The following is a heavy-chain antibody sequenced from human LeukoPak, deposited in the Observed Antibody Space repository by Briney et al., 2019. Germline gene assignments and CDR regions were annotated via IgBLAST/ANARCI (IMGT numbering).Heavy chain of an antibody. D-gene: IGHD6-6*01. CDR2: MNEGGSAK. V-gene: IGHV3-7*01. CDR1: GFTFSRYW. Sequence: GGSLRLSCAASGFTFSRYWLTWVRQAPGKGLEWVANMNEGGSAKHYMDSVKGRFTISRDNAQNSLFLQMNSLRAEDTAVYYCARVVFGVSHYSGLDVWGQGTTVTVSS. CDR3: ARVVFGVSHYSGLDV. J-gene: IGHJ6*02.